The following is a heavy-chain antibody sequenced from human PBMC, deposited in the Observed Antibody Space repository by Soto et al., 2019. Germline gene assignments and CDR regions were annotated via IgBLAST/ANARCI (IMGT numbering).Heavy chain of an antibody. CDR3: ARAVIYYYYGMDV. CDR1: GGTFRSYA. J-gene: IGHJ6*02. Sequence: GASENVSCKASGGTFRSYAISWVRQAPEQVVEWREGIIPIFGTANYAQKFQGRVTITGDEYTSTVYMELSSLRSKDTDVYYCARAVIYYYYGMDVWGQGTTVTVSS. V-gene: IGHV1-69*13. CDR2: IIPIFGTA.